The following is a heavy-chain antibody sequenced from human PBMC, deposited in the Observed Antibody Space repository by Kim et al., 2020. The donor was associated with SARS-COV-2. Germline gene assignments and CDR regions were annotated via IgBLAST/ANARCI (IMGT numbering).Heavy chain of an antibody. CDR3: ARGLSPYYYDSSGYLPRSDFDY. CDR2: ISSSSSTI. CDR1: GFTFSSYS. V-gene: IGHV3-48*02. Sequence: GGSLRLSCAASGFTFSSYSMNWVRQAPGKGLEWVSYISSSSSTIYYADSVKGRFTISRDNAKNSLYLQMNSLRDEDTAVYYCARGLSPYYYDSSGYLPRSDFDYWGQGTLVTVSS. D-gene: IGHD3-22*01. J-gene: IGHJ4*02.